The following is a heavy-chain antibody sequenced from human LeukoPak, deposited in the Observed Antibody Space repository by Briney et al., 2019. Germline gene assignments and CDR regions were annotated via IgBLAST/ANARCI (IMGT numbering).Heavy chain of an antibody. Sequence: GASVKDSCKASRGTFRHYAISWVRQAPGQGLEWMGRIIPILGIANYAQKFQGRVTITADKSTSTAYMELSSLRFGDWDVYYCARGYSYGYSVHYHYGMDVGGQGTTVTVS. J-gene: IGHJ6*02. CDR1: RGTFRHYA. CDR2: IIPILGIA. V-gene: IGHV1-69*10. CDR3: ARGYSYGYSVHYHYGMDV. D-gene: IGHD5-18*01.